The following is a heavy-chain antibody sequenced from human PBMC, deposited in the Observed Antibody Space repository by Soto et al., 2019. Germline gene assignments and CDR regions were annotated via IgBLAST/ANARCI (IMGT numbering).Heavy chain of an antibody. J-gene: IGHJ4*02. Sequence: QVQLVQSGAEVKKPGSSVKVSCKASGGTISNYAINWVRQAPGQGIEWMGGIIHMSATTNYAGRFQGRVTMTADESTNTFYMELGSLGYDDTAVFYCTTDKGGRSGYSGFDGVDGWGQGTLVTVSS. CDR2: IIHMSATT. D-gene: IGHD5-12*01. V-gene: IGHV1-69*01. CDR3: TTDKGGRSGYSGFDGVDG. CDR1: GGTISNYA.